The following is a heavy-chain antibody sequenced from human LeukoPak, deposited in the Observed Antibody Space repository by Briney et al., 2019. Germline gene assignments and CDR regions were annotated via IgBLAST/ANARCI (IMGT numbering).Heavy chain of an antibody. D-gene: IGHD6-13*01. V-gene: IGHV4-34*01. CDR2: INHSGST. J-gene: IGHJ4*02. Sequence: GLEWVGEINHSGSTNYNPSLKSRVTISVDTSKNQFSLKLISMTAADTAVYYCARGVAAAGKWGQGTLVTVSS. CDR3: ARGVAAAGK.